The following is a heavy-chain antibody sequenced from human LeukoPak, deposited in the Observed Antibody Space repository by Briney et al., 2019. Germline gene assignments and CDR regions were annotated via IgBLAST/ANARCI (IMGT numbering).Heavy chain of an antibody. Sequence: GRSLRLSCAASGFNFSSYGMHWVRQAPGKELEWLAVISSDASNKYFADSVKGRFAISRDTSKNTLYLQMNSLTAEDTAVYYCAKSGIAAAGQRGYFDNWGQGALVTVSS. D-gene: IGHD6-13*01. J-gene: IGHJ4*02. CDR1: GFNFSSYG. CDR3: AKSGIAAAGQRGYFDN. CDR2: ISSDASNK. V-gene: IGHV3-30*18.